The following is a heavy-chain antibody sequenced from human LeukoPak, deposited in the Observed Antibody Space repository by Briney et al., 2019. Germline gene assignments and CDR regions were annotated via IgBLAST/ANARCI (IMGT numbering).Heavy chain of an antibody. CDR3: ARDSSGYYGDGFDY. CDR1: GFTFSSYW. Sequence: GGSLRLSCAASGFTFSSYWMSWVRQAPGKGLEWVANIKQDGSEKYYVDSVKGRFTISRDNAKNSLYLQMNSLRAEDTAVYYCARDSSGYYGDGFDYWGQGTPVTVSS. V-gene: IGHV3-7*03. J-gene: IGHJ4*02. D-gene: IGHD3-22*01. CDR2: IKQDGSEK.